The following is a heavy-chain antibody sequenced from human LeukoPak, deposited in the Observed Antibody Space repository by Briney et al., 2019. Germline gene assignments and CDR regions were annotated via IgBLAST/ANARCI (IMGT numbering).Heavy chain of an antibody. Sequence: PGGSLRLSCAASGFTFSNYWMSWVRQAPGKGLEWMANIKQDGSEKYYADSVKGRFTISRDNAKNSLYLQMNSLRAEDTAVYYCAKKASGSSPFDYWGQGTLVTVSS. CDR2: IKQDGSEK. CDR1: GFTFSNYW. CDR3: AKKASGSSPFDY. V-gene: IGHV3-7*03. D-gene: IGHD1-26*01. J-gene: IGHJ4*02.